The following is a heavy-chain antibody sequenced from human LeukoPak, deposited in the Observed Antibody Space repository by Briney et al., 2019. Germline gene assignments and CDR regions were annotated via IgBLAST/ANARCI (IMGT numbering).Heavy chain of an antibody. V-gene: IGHV4-59*01. Sequence: SETLSLTCSVSTDSRNTYYWSWIRQSPGKGLEWIGHIYHSGSTDYKPSFKSRVTISIDMSRKEFSLKLTPVTVADTAMYYCVRLRWELLAPYFDHWGQGAFVIVSS. J-gene: IGHJ4*02. CDR1: TDSRNTYY. CDR2: IYHSGST. D-gene: IGHD2-15*01. CDR3: VRLRWELLAPYFDH.